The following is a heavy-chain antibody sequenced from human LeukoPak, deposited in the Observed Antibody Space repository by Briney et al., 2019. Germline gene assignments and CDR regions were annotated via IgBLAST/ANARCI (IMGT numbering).Heavy chain of an antibody. J-gene: IGHJ6*03. CDR1: GDSISSSNCY. D-gene: IGHD5-24*01. CDR3: ARRTISRRWLQLHPKYYYYYMDV. Sequence: PSETLSLTCTVSGDSISSSNCYWGWIRQPPGKGLEWIGSIYFSGGTYYNASLKSRVTISVDTSKNQFSLKLSSVTAADTAVYYCARRTISRRWLQLHPKYYYYYMDVWGKGTTVTVSS. CDR2: IYFSGGT. V-gene: IGHV4-39*07.